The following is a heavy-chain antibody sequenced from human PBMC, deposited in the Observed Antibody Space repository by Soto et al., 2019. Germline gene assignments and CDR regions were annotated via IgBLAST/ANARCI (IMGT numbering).Heavy chain of an antibody. Sequence: QVQLVQSGAEVKKPGASVKVSCKASGYTFTSYGISWVRQAPGQGLEWMGWISAYNGNTNYAQKPQGRVTMTTDTSPSTADMELRSLRSDDTAVYYCARVALGYSYDELDYWGQGTLVTVSS. D-gene: IGHD5-18*01. CDR3: ARVALGYSYDELDY. CDR2: ISAYNGNT. V-gene: IGHV1-18*01. J-gene: IGHJ4*02. CDR1: GYTFTSYG.